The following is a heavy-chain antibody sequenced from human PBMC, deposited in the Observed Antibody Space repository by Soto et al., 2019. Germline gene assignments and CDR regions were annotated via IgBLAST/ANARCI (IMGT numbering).Heavy chain of an antibody. D-gene: IGHD1-26*01. J-gene: IGHJ4*02. CDR1: GFTFSDSY. V-gene: IGHV3-11*01. Sequence: PGGSLRLSCAASGFTFSDSYIGWIRQAPWKGLEWVSYISQSGSAISYADSVKGRFTISRDNANKSLYLQLNSLRVGDTAVYFCARGVDAYNVGNKYFDLWGQGVQVTVSS. CDR2: ISQSGSAI. CDR3: ARGVDAYNVGNKYFDL.